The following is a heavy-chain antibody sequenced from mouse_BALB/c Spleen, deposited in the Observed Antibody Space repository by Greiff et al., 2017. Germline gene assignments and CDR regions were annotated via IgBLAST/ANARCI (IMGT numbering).Heavy chain of an antibody. CDR3: ARRGVYGNSQDWFAY. V-gene: IGHV14-3*02. CDR2: IDPANGNT. CDR1: GFNIKDTY. Sequence: VQLQQSGAELVKPGASVKLSCTASGFNIKDTYMHWVKQRPEQGLEWIGRIDPANGNTKYDPKFQGKATITADTSSNTAYLQLSSLTSEDTAVYYCARRGVYGNSQDWFAYWGQGTLVTVSA. D-gene: IGHD2-1*01. J-gene: IGHJ3*01.